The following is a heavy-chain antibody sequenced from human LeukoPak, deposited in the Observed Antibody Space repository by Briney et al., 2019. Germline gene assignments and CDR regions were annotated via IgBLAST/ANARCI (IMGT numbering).Heavy chain of an antibody. CDR1: GYTFTGYY. CDR2: INPNSGGT. V-gene: IGHV1-2*02. Sequence: ASVKVSCKASGYTFTGYYMHWVRQAPGQGLEWMGWINPNSGGTNYAQKFQGRVTMTRDTSISTAYMELSRLRSDDTAVYYCARDSSGIAAAGTHDYWGQGTLVTVSS. J-gene: IGHJ4*02. CDR3: ARDSSGIAAAGTHDY. D-gene: IGHD6-13*01.